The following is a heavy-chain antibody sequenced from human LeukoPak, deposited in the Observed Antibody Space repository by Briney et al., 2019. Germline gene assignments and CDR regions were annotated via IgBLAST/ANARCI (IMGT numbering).Heavy chain of an antibody. Sequence: GGSLRLSCAASGFTFSSYGMNWVRQAPGKGLEWVALISYDGRKKYYADFVKGRFTISRDNSKNTQYLQMNSLRAEDTAVYYCARDNSGYDYAFDIWGQGTKVTVSS. CDR3: ARDNSGYDYAFDI. J-gene: IGHJ3*02. CDR2: ISYDGRKK. CDR1: GFTFSSYG. D-gene: IGHD5-12*01. V-gene: IGHV3-30*03.